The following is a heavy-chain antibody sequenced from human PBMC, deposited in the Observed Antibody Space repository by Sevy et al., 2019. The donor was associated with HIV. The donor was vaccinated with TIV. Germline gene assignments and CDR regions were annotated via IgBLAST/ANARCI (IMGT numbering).Heavy chain of an antibody. Sequence: GGSLRLSCAASGFTFNTYAMTWVRQAPGKGLEWVSSISGSGGNTYYALSVKGRFTISRDNSKNTLYLRMNSLRAEDTAVYYCAQDDLYGDYRIDYWGQGTLVTVSS. D-gene: IGHD4-17*01. J-gene: IGHJ4*02. CDR2: ISGSGGNT. V-gene: IGHV3-23*01. CDR3: AQDDLYGDYRIDY. CDR1: GFTFNTYA.